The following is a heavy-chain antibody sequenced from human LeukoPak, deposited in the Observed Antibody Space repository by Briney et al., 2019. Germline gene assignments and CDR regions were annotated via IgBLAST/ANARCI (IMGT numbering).Heavy chain of an antibody. CDR1: GYTFTSYY. CDR3: ARAPREQWLVLPPYYFDY. Sequence: ASLKVSCKASGYTFTSYYINWVRKATGQGLEWMGWMNPNSGNTGYAQKFQGRVTMTRNTSISTAYMGLSSLRSEDSAVYYCARAPREQWLVLPPYYFDYWGQGTLVTVSS. V-gene: IGHV1-8*01. D-gene: IGHD6-19*01. J-gene: IGHJ4*02. CDR2: MNPNSGNT.